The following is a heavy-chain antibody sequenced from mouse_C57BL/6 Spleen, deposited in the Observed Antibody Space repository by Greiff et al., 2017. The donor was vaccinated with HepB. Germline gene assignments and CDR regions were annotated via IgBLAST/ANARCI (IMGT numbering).Heavy chain of an antibody. CDR3: ARGYYSNGGFDY. D-gene: IGHD2-5*01. V-gene: IGHV1-82*01. J-gene: IGHJ2*01. Sequence: VKLQESGPELVKPGASVKISCKASGYAFSSSWMNWVKQRPGKGLEWIGRIYPGDGDTNYNGKFKGKATLTADKSSSQAYMQLSSLTSEDSAVYFCARGYYSNGGFDYWGQGTTLTVSS. CDR1: GYAFSSSW. CDR2: IYPGDGDT.